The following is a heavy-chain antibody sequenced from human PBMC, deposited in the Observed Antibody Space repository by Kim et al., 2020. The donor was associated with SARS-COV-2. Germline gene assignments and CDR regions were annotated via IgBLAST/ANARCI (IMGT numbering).Heavy chain of an antibody. CDR3: ARGKRDISMGVVLFTADSQH. D-gene: IGHD3-16*01. Sequence: YAVYGGSFSDYYWSWIRQSPGRGLEWIGETTHGVSTNYNPSLKSRAAISIDTSKNQFSLKLSSVTSAETAVSYCARGKRDISMGVVLFTADSQH. J-gene: IGHJ1*01. V-gene: IGHV4-34*01. CDR2: TTHGVST. CDR1: GGSFSDYY.